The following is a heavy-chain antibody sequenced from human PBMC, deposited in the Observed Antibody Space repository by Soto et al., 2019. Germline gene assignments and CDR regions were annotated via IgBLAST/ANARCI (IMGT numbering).Heavy chain of an antibody. J-gene: IGHJ4*02. V-gene: IGHV3-33*01. D-gene: IGHD3-22*01. CDR1: GFTFSIFG. CDR2: IWYDGSNA. Sequence: QVQLVESGGGVVQPGRSLRLSCAASGFTFSIFGMHWVRQAPGKGLEWAAIIWYDGSNAYYADSVRGRFTISEDNSKNAVYLQMNSLRAEDTAVYYFASDKGSSTVVSVISQEGYFDSWGQGTLVTVSS. CDR3: ASDKGSSTVVSVISQEGYFDS.